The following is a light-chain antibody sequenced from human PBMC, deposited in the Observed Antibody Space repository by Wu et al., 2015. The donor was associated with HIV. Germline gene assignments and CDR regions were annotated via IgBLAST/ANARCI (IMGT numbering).Light chain of an antibody. CDR3: QQYNNWPPYT. Sequence: EIVMTQSPATLSVSPGERATLSCRASQSVSSNLAWYQQKPGQAPRLLIYGASIRATGIPARFSGSGSGTEFTLTISILQSEDLAVYYCQQYNNWPPYTFGQGTKLEIK. CDR2: GAS. CDR1: QSVSSN. J-gene: IGKJ2*01. V-gene: IGKV3D-15*03.